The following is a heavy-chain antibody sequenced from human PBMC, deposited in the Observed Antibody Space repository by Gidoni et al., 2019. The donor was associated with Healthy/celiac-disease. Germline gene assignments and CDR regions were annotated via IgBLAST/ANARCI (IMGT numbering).Heavy chain of an antibody. CDR2: ISSSSSTI. J-gene: IGHJ6*04. Sequence: EVQLVESGGGLVQPGGSLRLSCAASRFTFSSYSMNWVRQAPGKGLEWVSYISSSSSTIYYADSVKGRFTISRDNAKNSLYLQMNSLRAEDTAVYYCARGIAAGSLDVWGKGTTVTVSS. D-gene: IGHD6-13*01. CDR1: RFTFSSYS. CDR3: ARGIAAGSLDV. V-gene: IGHV3-48*01.